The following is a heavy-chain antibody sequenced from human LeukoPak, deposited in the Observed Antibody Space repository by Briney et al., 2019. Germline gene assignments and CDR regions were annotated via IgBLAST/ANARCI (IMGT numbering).Heavy chain of an antibody. D-gene: IGHD2-15*01. CDR3: ARVDAATPFSSVDY. CDR2: INPNSGGT. Sequence: ASVKVSCKASGYTFTGYYMHWVRQAPGQGLEWMGWINPNSGGTNYAQKFQGTVTMTRDTSISTAYMELSRLRSDDTAVYYCARVDAATPFSSVDYWGQGTLVTVSS. V-gene: IGHV1-2*02. J-gene: IGHJ4*02. CDR1: GYTFTGYY.